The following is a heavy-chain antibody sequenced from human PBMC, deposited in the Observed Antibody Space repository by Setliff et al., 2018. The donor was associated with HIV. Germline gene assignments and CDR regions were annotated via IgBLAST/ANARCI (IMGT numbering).Heavy chain of an antibody. D-gene: IGHD3-10*01. Sequence: SETLSLTCTVSGGSISSGSHFWGWIRQPAGKGLEWIGHISTSGTTKYNPSLKSRVTISVDTSKKHFSLRLTSVTAADTAVYYCARDNSYYYGSGSHYWYGMDVWGQGTTVTVSS. CDR3: ARDNSYYYGSGSHYWYGMDV. CDR1: GGSISSGSHF. J-gene: IGHJ6*01. V-gene: IGHV4-61*09. CDR2: ISTSGTT.